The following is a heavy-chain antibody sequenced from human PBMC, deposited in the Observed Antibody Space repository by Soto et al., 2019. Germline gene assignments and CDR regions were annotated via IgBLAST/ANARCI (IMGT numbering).Heavy chain of an antibody. CDR3: ARDCSGGSCYGYYGMDV. CDR1: GFTFSSYW. CDR2: INSDGSST. V-gene: IGHV3-74*01. J-gene: IGHJ6*02. D-gene: IGHD2-15*01. Sequence: GGSLRLSCAASGFTFSSYWMHWVRQAPGKGLVWVSRINSDGSSTSYADSVKGRFTISRDNAKNTLYLQMNSLRAEDTAVYYCARDCSGGSCYGYYGMDVWGQGTMVTVSS.